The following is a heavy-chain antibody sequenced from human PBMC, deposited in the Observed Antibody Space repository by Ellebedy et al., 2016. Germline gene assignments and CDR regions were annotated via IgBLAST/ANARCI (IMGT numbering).Heavy chain of an antibody. J-gene: IGHJ4*01. CDR3: ARDSASHLRFSYTDY. CDR2: ISYDSTYR. CDR1: GFTFSTSA. Sequence: GESLKISXVASGFTFSTSAMTWVRQAPGKGLEWVSSISYDSTYRYYAGSVRGRFTISRDNAQGSLFLEMNSLRDEDTAVYYCARDSASHLRFSYTDYWGRGTLIAVSS. D-gene: IGHD4-11*01. V-gene: IGHV3-21*01.